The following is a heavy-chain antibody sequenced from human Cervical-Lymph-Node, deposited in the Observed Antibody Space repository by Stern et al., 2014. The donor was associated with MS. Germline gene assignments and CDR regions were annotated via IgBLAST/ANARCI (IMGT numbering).Heavy chain of an antibody. J-gene: IGHJ3*01. V-gene: IGHV1-69*01. Sequence: VQLGQSGAEVKKPGSSVKVSCKASGGTFSNYALSWVRQAPGQGLEWMGVIIPVSCKATYAQKFHGRVNIIAAASTGTVSMALNSLRSEDTAVYFCAIFHPPRWGQGTMVTVSS. CDR1: GGTFSNYA. CDR2: IIPVSCKA. CDR3: AIFHPPR.